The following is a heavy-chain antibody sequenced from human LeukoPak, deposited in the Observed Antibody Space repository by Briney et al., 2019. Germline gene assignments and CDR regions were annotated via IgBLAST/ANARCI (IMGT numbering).Heavy chain of an antibody. Sequence: GGSLSLLCAASGFTFSSYTMHWVRQAPGKGLEYVSAISSNGGSTYYANSVKGRFTISRDNSKNTLYLQMGSLRAEDMAVYYCATTRVGLSGIYWGQGNLVTVSS. V-gene: IGHV3-64*01. CDR2: ISSNGGST. CDR3: ATTRVGLSGIY. CDR1: GFTFSSYT. D-gene: IGHD1-1*01. J-gene: IGHJ4*02.